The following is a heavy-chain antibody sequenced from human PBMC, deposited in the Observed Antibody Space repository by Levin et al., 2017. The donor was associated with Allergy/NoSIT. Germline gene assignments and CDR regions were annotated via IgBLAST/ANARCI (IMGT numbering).Heavy chain of an antibody. CDR2: ISGSGDSI. D-gene: IGHD1-26*01. V-gene: IGHV3-48*03. Sequence: LSLTCAASGFTFHNAELNWVRPAPGKGLEWVSYISGSGDSIYYADSVKGRFTISRDNAKNSLYLQMNSLRAEDTAVYFCARGGSYLTNGFDYWGQGTLVTVSS. J-gene: IGHJ4*02. CDR1: GFTFHNAE. CDR3: ARGGSYLTNGFDY.